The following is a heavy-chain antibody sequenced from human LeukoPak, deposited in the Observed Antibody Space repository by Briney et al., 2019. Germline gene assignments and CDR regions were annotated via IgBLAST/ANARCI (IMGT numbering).Heavy chain of an antibody. Sequence: GESLKISGKNSGYRFSTYWSDWGPQLPGKGLEWLRIIYPGDSDTRYNPSFQGQVTIAADKSINTDYLQWSSLKASDTAMYYCARPPNWDYGGVPTTSDCWGQGTLVTVSS. CDR1: GYRFSTYW. D-gene: IGHD4/OR15-4a*01. V-gene: IGHV5-51*01. CDR2: IYPGDSDT. J-gene: IGHJ4*02. CDR3: ARPPNWDYGGVPTTSDC.